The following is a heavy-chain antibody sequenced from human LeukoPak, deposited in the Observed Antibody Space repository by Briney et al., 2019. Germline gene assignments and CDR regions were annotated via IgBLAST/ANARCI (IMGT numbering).Heavy chain of an antibody. V-gene: IGHV3-23*01. D-gene: IGHD1-26*01. CDR1: GITFSSYA. CDR2: ISESDGRT. J-gene: IGHJ4*02. Sequence: GGSLRLSCAASGITFSSYAMSWVRQAPGKGLEWVSVISESDGRTFYADSVKGRFTISRDNSKNTLYLQMNSLRAEDTAVYYCAKDWQIVGAWGQGTLVTVSS. CDR3: AKDWQIVGA.